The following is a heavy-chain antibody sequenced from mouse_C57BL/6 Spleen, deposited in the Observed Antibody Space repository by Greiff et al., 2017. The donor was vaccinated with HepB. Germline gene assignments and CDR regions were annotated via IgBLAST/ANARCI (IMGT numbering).Heavy chain of an antibody. CDR2: INPNNGGT. CDR3: ARLLYSNYGFAY. J-gene: IGHJ3*01. Sequence: EVQLQQSGPELVKPGASVKIPCKASGYTFTDYNMDWVKQSHGKSLEWIGDINPNNGGTIYNQKFKGKATLTVDKSSSTAYMELRSLTSEDTAVYYCARLLYSNYGFAYWGQGTLVTVSA. CDR1: GYTFTDYN. D-gene: IGHD2-5*01. V-gene: IGHV1-18*01.